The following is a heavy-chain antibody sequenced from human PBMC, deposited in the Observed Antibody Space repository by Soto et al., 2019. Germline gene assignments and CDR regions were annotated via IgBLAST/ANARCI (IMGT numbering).Heavy chain of an antibody. V-gene: IGHV4-4*02. CDR1: GVSISSGNW. Sequence: PLETLSLTCAVSGVSISSGNWWTWVRQSPQRGLEYIGEIFHDGTANYYPSFEGRVAISVDTSKNQFSLKLTSVTAADTAIYFCARLVYDTRLNYMYFDFWGQGTLVTVSS. D-gene: IGHD3-10*01. CDR2: IFHDGTA. CDR3: ARLVYDTRLNYMYFDF. J-gene: IGHJ4*02.